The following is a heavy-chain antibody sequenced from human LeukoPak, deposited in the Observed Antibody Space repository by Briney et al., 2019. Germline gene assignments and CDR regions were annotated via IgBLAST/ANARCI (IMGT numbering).Heavy chain of an antibody. CDR3: ARDSDYYDSSGYSGDAFDI. J-gene: IGHJ3*02. V-gene: IGHV1-18*01. CDR1: GYTFTSYG. CDR2: ISAYNGNT. D-gene: IGHD3-22*01. Sequence: ASVKVSCQASGYTFTSYGISWVRQAPGQGLEWMGWISAYNGNTNYAQKLQGRVTMTTDTSTSTAYMELRSLRSDDTAVYYCARDSDYYDSSGYSGDAFDIWGQGTMVTVSS.